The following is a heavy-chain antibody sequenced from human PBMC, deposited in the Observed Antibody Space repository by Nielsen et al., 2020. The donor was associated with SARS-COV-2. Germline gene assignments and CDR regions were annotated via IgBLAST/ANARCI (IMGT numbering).Heavy chain of an antibody. D-gene: IGHD6-13*01. V-gene: IGHV1-18*01. CDR1: GNTLIEVS. J-gene: IGHJ5*02. CDR2: ISAYNGNT. CDR3: ATGAAAGTQNWFDP. Sequence: ASVKVSCKVSGNTLIEVSIHWVRQAPGQGLEWMGWISAYNGNTKYPQKLQGRVTMTTDTSTSTAYMELRSLRSEDTAVYYCATGAAAGTQNWFDPWGQGTLVTVSS.